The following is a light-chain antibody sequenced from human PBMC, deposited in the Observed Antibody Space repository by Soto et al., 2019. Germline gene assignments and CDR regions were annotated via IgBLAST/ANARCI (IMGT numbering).Light chain of an antibody. CDR3: NSYTTLSNRV. V-gene: IGLV2-14*01. J-gene: IGLJ1*01. Sequence: QSPLAKPASVCGSPGQSITIFCTGTSTDIGAYNYVSWYQQHPGKAPKLLIYEVTNRPSGVSNRFSGSKSGNTASLTISGLQAEDEANYYCNSYTTLSNRVFGTGTKVTVL. CDR2: EVT. CDR1: STDIGAYNY.